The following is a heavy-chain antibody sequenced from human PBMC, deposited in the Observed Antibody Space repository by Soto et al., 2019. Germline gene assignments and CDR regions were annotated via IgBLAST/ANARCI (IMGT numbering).Heavy chain of an antibody. Sequence: QVQLVQSGAEVKKPGSSVKVSCKASGGTFSSYAISWVRQAPGHGLEWMGGIIPIFGTANYAQKFQGRVTITADESTSTAYMELSSLRSEDTAVDYCSREEYYYDSSGYQDAFDIWGQGTMGTVSS. D-gene: IGHD3-22*01. CDR1: GGTFSSYA. J-gene: IGHJ3*02. V-gene: IGHV1-69*01. CDR3: SREEYYYDSSGYQDAFDI. CDR2: IIPIFGTA.